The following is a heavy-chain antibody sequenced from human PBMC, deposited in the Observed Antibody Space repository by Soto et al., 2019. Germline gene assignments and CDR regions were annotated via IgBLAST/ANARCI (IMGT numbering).Heavy chain of an antibody. CDR2: ISYTGSA. CDR3: ARDTIFGVVPGMDV. CDR1: GGSMRSYS. Sequence: SETLSLTCTVSGGSMRSYSWSWFRRPPGGRLELIGCISYTGSADCSPSLKSRISMSVDTSKNQFSLKLSSVTAADTAVYYCARDTIFGVVPGMDVWGQGTTVTVSS. J-gene: IGHJ6*01. D-gene: IGHD3-3*01. V-gene: IGHV4-59*01.